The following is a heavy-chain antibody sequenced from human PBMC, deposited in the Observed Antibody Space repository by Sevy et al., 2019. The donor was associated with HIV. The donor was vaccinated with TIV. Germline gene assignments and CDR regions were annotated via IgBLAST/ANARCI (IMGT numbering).Heavy chain of an antibody. CDR3: AKSISGRITIFGGRDY. CDR2: IRYDGSNK. D-gene: IGHD3-3*01. J-gene: IGHJ4*02. V-gene: IGHV3-30*02. Sequence: GESLKISCAASGFTFSSYGMHWVRQAPGKGLEWVAFIRYDGSNKYYADSVKGRFTISRDNSKNTLYLQMNSLRAEDTAVYYCAKSISGRITIFGGRDYWGQGTLVTVSS. CDR1: GFTFSSYG.